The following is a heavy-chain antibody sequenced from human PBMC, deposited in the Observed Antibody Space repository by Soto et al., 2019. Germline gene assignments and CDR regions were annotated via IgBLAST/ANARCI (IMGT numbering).Heavy chain of an antibody. CDR2: INCRSGGT. J-gene: IGHJ4*02. CDR3: MRGASARDSSGYPYYFDP. V-gene: IGHV1-2*02. CDR1: GYVFTGYY. D-gene: IGHD3-22*01. Sequence: ASVNVSFKTSGYVFTGYYLHWVRQAPGQGLEWMGWINCRSGGTTYTQKFQGRVTLTMDTSTSTAYMELSSLTSDDTALYYCMRGASARDSSGYPYYFDPWGQGTLVTVSS.